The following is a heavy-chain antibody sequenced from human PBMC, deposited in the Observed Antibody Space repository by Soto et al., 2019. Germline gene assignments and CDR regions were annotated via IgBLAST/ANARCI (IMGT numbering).Heavy chain of an antibody. CDR3: AKSIHSRNEYSSGFIRPQGFDY. Sequence: GGSLRLSCAASGFTFSSYAMSWVRQAPGKGLEWVSAISGSGGSTYYADSVKGRFTISRDNSKNTLYLQMNSLRAEDTAVYYCAKSIHSRNEYSSGFIRPQGFDYWGQGTLVTVSS. J-gene: IGHJ4*02. V-gene: IGHV3-23*01. CDR2: ISGSGGST. CDR1: GFTFSSYA. D-gene: IGHD6-19*01.